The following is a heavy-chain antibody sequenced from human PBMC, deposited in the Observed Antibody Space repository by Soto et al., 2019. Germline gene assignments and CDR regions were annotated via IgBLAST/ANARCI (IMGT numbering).Heavy chain of an antibody. V-gene: IGHV1-69*01. D-gene: IGHD3-3*01. CDR1: GGTFSSYA. J-gene: IGHJ6*02. CDR2: IIPIFGTA. CDR3: ARDKVYDFWSGYYVGVYYYGMDV. Sequence: QVQLVQSGAEVKKPGSSVKVSCKASGGTFSSYAISWVRQAPGQGLEWMGGIIPIFGTANYAQKFQGRVTIPADESTSTAYMELSSLRSEDTAVYYCARDKVYDFWSGYYVGVYYYGMDVWGQGSTVTVSS.